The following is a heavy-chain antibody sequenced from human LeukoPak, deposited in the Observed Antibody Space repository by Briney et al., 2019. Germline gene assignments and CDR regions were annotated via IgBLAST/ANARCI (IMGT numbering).Heavy chain of an antibody. CDR1: GFTFSSCA. CDR3: ARALDGLGDSPDY. V-gene: IGHV3-30-3*01. CDR2: ISYDGSNK. J-gene: IGHJ4*02. D-gene: IGHD2-21*02. Sequence: GGSLRLSCAASGFTFSSCAMHWVRQAPGKGLEWVAVISYDGSNKYYADSVKGRFTISRDNSKNTLYLQMNSLRAEDTAVYYCARALDGLGDSPDYWGQGTLVTVSS.